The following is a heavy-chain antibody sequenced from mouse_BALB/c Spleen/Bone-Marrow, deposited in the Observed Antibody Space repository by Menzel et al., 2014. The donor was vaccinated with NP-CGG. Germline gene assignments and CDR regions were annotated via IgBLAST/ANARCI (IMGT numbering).Heavy chain of an antibody. CDR2: ISSGGSYT. CDR1: GFTFSSYG. CDR3: ARQTYYGYDGYFDY. J-gene: IGHJ2*01. Sequence: EVKLVESGGGLVKSGGSLKLSCAASGFTFSSYGMSWVRQTPDKRLEWVATISSGGSYTYYPDSVKGRFTISRDNAKNTLYLQMSSLKSEDTAMYYCARQTYYGYDGYFDYWGQGTTLTVSS. V-gene: IGHV5-6*03. D-gene: IGHD2-9*01.